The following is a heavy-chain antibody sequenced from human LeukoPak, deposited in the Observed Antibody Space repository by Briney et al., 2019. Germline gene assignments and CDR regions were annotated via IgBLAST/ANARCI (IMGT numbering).Heavy chain of an antibody. CDR1: GFTFDDYA. CDR2: ISWNSGSI. Sequence: GRSLRLSCAASGFTFDDYAMHWVRQAPGKGLEWVSGISWNSGSIGYADSVKGRFTISRDNAKNSLYLRMNSLRAEDTALYYCAKTHCSSTSCPIDYWGQGTLVTVSS. J-gene: IGHJ4*02. CDR3: AKTHCSSTSCPIDY. V-gene: IGHV3-9*01. D-gene: IGHD2-2*01.